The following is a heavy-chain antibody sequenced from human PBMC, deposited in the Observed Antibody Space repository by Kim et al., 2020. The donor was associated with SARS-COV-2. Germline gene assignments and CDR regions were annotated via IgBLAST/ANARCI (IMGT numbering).Heavy chain of an antibody. J-gene: IGHJ6*02. CDR1: GFTFSSYA. D-gene: IGHD6-13*01. CDR3: ARGIRIAAAGAYYYYGMDV. Sequence: GGSLRLSCAASGFTFSSYAMHWVRQAPGKGLEWVAVISYDGSNKYYADSVKGRFTISRDNSKNTLYLQMNSLRAEDTAVYYCARGIRIAAAGAYYYYGMDVWGQGTTVTVSS. CDR2: ISYDGSNK. V-gene: IGHV3-30*04.